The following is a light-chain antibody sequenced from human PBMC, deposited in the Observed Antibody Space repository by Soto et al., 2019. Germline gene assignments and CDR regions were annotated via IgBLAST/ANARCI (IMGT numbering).Light chain of an antibody. V-gene: IGKV1-27*01. CDR3: QKYNSAPLT. J-gene: IGKJ4*01. CDR1: QGISNY. Sequence: DIQMTQSPSSLSASVGDRVTITCWASQGISNYLAWYQQKPGKIPKLLIYATSTLQSGVPSRFSGRGSGTDFTLTISSLQPEDVATYYCQKYNSAPLTFGGGTKVEIK. CDR2: ATS.